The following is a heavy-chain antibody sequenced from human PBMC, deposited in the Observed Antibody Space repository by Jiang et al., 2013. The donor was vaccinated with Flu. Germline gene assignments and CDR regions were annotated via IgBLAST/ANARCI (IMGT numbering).Heavy chain of an antibody. D-gene: IGHD3-3*01. J-gene: IGHJ3*02. CDR3: TRGEEWAFDI. V-gene: IGHV1-46*01. Sequence: LGRVTMTRDTSTRTVYMELSSLRSEDTAVYYCTRGEEWAFDIWGQGTMVTVSS.